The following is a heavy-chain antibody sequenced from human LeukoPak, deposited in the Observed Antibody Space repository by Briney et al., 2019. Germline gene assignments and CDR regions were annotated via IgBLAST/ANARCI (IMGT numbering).Heavy chain of an antibody. CDR2: FDPEDGET. V-gene: IGHV1-24*01. Sequence: ASVTVSCKVSGYTLTELSMHWVRQAPGKGLEWMGGFDPEDGETIYAQKFQGRVTMTEDTSTDTAYMELSSLRSEDTAVYYCRGYYYLVADYWGQGTLVTVSS. J-gene: IGHJ4*02. CDR1: GYTLTELS. CDR3: RGYYYLVADY. D-gene: IGHD3-22*01.